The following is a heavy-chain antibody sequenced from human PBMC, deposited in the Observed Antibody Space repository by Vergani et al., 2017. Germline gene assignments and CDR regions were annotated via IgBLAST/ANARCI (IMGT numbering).Heavy chain of an antibody. V-gene: IGHV1-2*02. J-gene: IGHJ5*02. CDR3: ARLPDRYGYGQNWFDP. Sequence: QVQLVQSGAEVKKPGASVKVSCKASGYTFTGYYMHWVRQAPGQGLEWMGWINPNSGGTNYAQKFQGRVTMTRDTSISTAYMELSRLRSDDTAVYYCARLPDRYGYGQNWFDPWGQGTLVTVSS. CDR2: INPNSGGT. CDR1: GYTFTGYY. D-gene: IGHD5-18*01.